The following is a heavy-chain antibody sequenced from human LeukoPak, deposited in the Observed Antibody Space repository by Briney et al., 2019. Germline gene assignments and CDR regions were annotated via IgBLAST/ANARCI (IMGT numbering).Heavy chain of an antibody. V-gene: IGHV3-64D*06. CDR2: ISSNGDNT. CDR3: VRGTGY. J-gene: IGHJ4*02. CDR1: GFTFSTYV. Sequence: GGSLRLSCSVAGFTFSTYVMHWVRQAPGKGLEYVSAISSNGDNTYYADSLKGRFTISRDNSKNTLYLQMSSLRADDTAVYYCVRGTGYWGQGTLVTVSS.